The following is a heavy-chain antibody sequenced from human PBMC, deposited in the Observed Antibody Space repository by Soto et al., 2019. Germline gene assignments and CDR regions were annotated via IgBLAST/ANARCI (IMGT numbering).Heavy chain of an antibody. CDR3: AKEQKDSSSWSELNY. CDR2: ISGSGGST. Sequence: EVQLLESGGGLVQPGGALRLSCAASGCTFSRYAMSWVRQAPGKGVEWVSAISGSGGSTYYADSVKGRFTISRDNSKNTLYLQMNSLRAEDTAVYYCAKEQKDSSSWSELNYWGQGTLVTVSS. CDR1: GCTFSRYA. J-gene: IGHJ4*02. V-gene: IGHV3-23*01. D-gene: IGHD6-13*01.